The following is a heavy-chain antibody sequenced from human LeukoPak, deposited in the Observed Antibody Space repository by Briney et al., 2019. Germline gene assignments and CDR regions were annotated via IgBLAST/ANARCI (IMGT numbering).Heavy chain of an antibody. Sequence: PSETLSLTCTVSGGSISSYYWSWIRQPPGKGLEWIGYIYYSGSTSYNPSLKSRVTISVDTSKNQFSLKLSSVTAADTAVYYCARGGYYYDSSGYAPVDWGQGTLVTVSS. CDR3: ARGGYYYDSSGYAPVD. V-gene: IGHV4-59*01. CDR2: IYYSGST. D-gene: IGHD3-22*01. CDR1: GGSISSYY. J-gene: IGHJ4*02.